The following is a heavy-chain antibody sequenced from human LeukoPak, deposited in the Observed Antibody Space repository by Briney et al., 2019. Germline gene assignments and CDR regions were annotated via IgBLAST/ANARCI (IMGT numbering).Heavy chain of an antibody. CDR2: IYYSGST. V-gene: IGHV4-39*07. CDR3: ARDGAYDSSGYYSDY. J-gene: IGHJ4*02. Sequence: SETLSLTCTVSGGSISSSSYYWGWIRQPPGKGLEWIGSIYYSGSTYYNPSLKSRVTISVDTSKNQFSLKLSSVTAADTAVYYCARDGAYDSSGYYSDYWGQGTLVTVSS. CDR1: GGSISSSSYY. D-gene: IGHD3-22*01.